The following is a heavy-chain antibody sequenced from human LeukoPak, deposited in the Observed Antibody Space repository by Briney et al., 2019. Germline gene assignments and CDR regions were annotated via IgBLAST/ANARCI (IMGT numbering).Heavy chain of an antibody. CDR2: IYSGGST. Sequence: LGGSLRLSCAASGFTFSSYAMSWVRQAPGKGLEWVSVIYSGGSTYYADSVKGRFTISRDNSKNTLYLQMNSLRAEDTAVYYCAREVPVDTAMVGDYWGQGTLVTVSS. CDR3: AREVPVDTAMVGDY. J-gene: IGHJ4*02. D-gene: IGHD5-18*01. CDR1: GFTFSSYA. V-gene: IGHV3-66*01.